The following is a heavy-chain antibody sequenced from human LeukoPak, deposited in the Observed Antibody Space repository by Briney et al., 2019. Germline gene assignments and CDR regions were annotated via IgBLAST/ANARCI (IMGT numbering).Heavy chain of an antibody. CDR1: GYTFTGHY. CDR2: INPNSGGT. J-gene: IGHJ4*02. V-gene: IGHV1-2*02. D-gene: IGHD1-14*01. Sequence: ASVTVSCKASGYTFTGHYIHWVRQAPGQGLEWMGWINPNSGGTNYAQRFQGRVTMTRDTSITTAYMELSSLISDDTAVYYCARRGGTPFYDYWGQGTLVTVSP. CDR3: ARRGGTPFYDY.